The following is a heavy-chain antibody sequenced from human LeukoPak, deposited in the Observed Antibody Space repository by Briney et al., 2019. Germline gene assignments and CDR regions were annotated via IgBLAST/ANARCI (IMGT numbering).Heavy chain of an antibody. CDR2: IYSGGST. Sequence: GGSLRLSCAASGFTFSTYSMNWVRLAPGKGLEWVSVIYSGGSTYYADSVKGRFTISRHNSKNTLYLQMNSLRAEDTAVYHCAIAARYYFDYWGQGTLVTVSS. CDR3: AIAARYYFDY. J-gene: IGHJ4*02. CDR1: GFTFSTYS. V-gene: IGHV3-53*04. D-gene: IGHD6-6*01.